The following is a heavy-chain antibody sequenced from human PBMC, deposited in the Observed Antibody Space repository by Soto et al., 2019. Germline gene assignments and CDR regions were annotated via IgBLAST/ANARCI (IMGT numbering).Heavy chain of an antibody. CDR2: ISGIGGST. CDR3: AKGLYVSGWYLDY. V-gene: IGHV3-23*01. J-gene: IGHJ4*02. Sequence: EVQMLESGGGLVQPGGSLRLSCAASGFSFSSYAISWVRQAPGKGLEWVSTISGIGGSTYYPDSVKGRFTISRDNSKNSLYLQMDSLRAEDTAVYYCAKGLYVSGWYLDYWGQGTLVTVSS. D-gene: IGHD6-19*01. CDR1: GFSFSSYA.